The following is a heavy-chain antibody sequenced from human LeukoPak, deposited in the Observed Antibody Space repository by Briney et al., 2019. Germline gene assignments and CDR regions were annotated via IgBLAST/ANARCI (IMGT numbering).Heavy chain of an antibody. J-gene: IGHJ4*02. Sequence: GGSLRLSCAASGFTFSSYGMHWVRQAPGKGLEGVAFIRYDGSNKYYADYVKGRFTISRDNSKNTLYLQMNILRPENTAVYYCAKDLVGYYYDPSCYYDYWGQGTLVTVSS. V-gene: IGHV3-30*02. D-gene: IGHD3-22*01. CDR2: IRYDGSNK. CDR1: GFTFSSYG. CDR3: AKDLVGYYYDPSCYYDY.